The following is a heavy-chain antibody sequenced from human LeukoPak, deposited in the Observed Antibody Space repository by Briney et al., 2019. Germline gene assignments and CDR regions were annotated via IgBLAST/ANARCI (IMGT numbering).Heavy chain of an antibody. CDR3: ARPRGPADAFDI. V-gene: IGHV3-7*01. CDR2: INQEGSEK. Sequence: GGSLRLSCAASGFTFSSCWMNWFRQAPGKGLEWVGNINQEGSEKHYVNSVRGRFTISRDNAKNSLYLQMNSLRAEDTAVYYCARPRGPADAFDIWGQGTMVTVSS. J-gene: IGHJ3*02. CDR1: GFTFSSCW. D-gene: IGHD3-16*01.